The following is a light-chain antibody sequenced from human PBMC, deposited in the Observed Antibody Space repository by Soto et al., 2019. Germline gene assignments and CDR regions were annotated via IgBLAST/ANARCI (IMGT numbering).Light chain of an antibody. Sequence: QSALTQPRSVSGSPGQSVTISCTGTSSDVGGYNYVSWYQQHPGKAPKLMIYDVSKRPSGVPDRFSGSKSGSTASLTISGLQAEDEADYYCCSHAGSYNVVFGGGTKLTVL. CDR1: SSDVGGYNY. V-gene: IGLV2-11*01. CDR3: CSHAGSYNVV. CDR2: DVS. J-gene: IGLJ2*01.